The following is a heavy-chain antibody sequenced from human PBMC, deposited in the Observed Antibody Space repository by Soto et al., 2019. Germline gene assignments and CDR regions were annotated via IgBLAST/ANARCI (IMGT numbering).Heavy chain of an antibody. V-gene: IGHV3-23*01. CDR3: AKGGGAFDI. CDR2: ISGSGGST. D-gene: IGHD5-12*01. CDR1: GFTFSSYA. J-gene: IGHJ3*02. Sequence: GSLRLSCAASGFTFSSYAMSWVHHAPGKGLEWVSAISGSGGSTYYADSVKGRFTISRDNSTNTLYLQMNSVIADDTAVYYCAKGGGAFDIWGQGTRVTVSS.